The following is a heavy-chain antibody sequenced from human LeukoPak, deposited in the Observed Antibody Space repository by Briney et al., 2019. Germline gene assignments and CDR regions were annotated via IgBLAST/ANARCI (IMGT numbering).Heavy chain of an antibody. CDR2: IYYSGST. V-gene: IGHV4-30-4*01. D-gene: IGHD4-17*01. J-gene: IGHJ4*02. CDR3: ARVPYGDYINY. Sequence: SETLSLTCTVSGASISSGDYYWSWIRHPPGKGLEWIGYIYYSGSTYYNPSLKSRVTISRDTSKNQVSLKVSSVTAADTAVYYCARVPYGDYINYWGQGTLVTVSS. CDR1: GASISSGDYY.